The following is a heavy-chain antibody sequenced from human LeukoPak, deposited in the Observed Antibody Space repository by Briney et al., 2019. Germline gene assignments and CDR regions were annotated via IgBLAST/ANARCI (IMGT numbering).Heavy chain of an antibody. J-gene: IGHJ6*03. Sequence: PGESLKISCTGSGYSFSTYWIAWVRQMPGKGLEWMGLIYPGDSDTRYSPSLQGQVTISADKSISTAYLQWSSLKASDTAMYYCARHGGYDRHFYYYMDVWGKGTTVTVSS. D-gene: IGHD5-12*01. V-gene: IGHV5-51*01. CDR1: GYSFSTYW. CDR3: ARHGGYDRHFYYYMDV. CDR2: IYPGDSDT.